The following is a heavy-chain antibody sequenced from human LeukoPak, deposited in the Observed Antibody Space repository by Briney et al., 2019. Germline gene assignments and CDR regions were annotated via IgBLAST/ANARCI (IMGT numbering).Heavy chain of an antibody. CDR2: ISYDGSNK. V-gene: IGHV3-30*04. J-gene: IGHJ4*02. CDR1: GFTFSNYA. Sequence: GGSLRLSCAASGFTFSNYAMHWARQAPGKGLEGVAVISYDGSNKYYADSVKGRFTISRDNSKNTLYLQMNSLTAEDTTVYYCARGYYDSGSYYSTYDLWGQGTLVTVSS. CDR3: ARGYYDSGSYYSTYDL. D-gene: IGHD3-10*01.